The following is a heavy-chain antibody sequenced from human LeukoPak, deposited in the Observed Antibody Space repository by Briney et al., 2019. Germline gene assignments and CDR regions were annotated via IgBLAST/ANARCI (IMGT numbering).Heavy chain of an antibody. CDR3: ARIVRAALDFDY. V-gene: IGHV4-61*01. Sequence: SETLSLTCTVSGGSVSSGSYYWSWIRQPPGKGLEWIGYIYYSGSTNYNPSLKSRVTISVDTSKNQFSLKLSSVTAADTAVYYCARIVRAALDFDYWGQGTLVTVSS. J-gene: IGHJ4*02. CDR2: IYYSGST. CDR1: GGSVSSGSYY. D-gene: IGHD6-25*01.